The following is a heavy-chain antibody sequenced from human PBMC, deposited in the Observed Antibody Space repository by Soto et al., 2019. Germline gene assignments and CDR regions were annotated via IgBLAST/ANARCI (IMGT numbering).Heavy chain of an antibody. J-gene: IGHJ4*02. Sequence: GGSLRLSCAASGFTVSSNYMSWVRQAPGKGLEWVSVIYSGGSTYYADSVKGRFTISRDNSKNTLYLQMNSLRAEDTAVYYCARESHGWVRGFDYWGQGTLVTVSS. CDR1: GFTVSSNY. V-gene: IGHV3-53*01. D-gene: IGHD3-10*01. CDR2: IYSGGST. CDR3: ARESHGWVRGFDY.